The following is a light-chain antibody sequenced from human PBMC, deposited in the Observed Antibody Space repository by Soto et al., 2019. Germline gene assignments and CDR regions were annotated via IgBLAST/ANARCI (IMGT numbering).Light chain of an antibody. V-gene: IGLV2-23*01. J-gene: IGLJ2*01. CDR1: SSDVGSSSL. CDR2: EGS. Sequence: QAVVTQPASVSGSPGQSITISCTGSSSDVGSSSLVSWYQQHPGKAPRLMIYEGSKRPSGVSSRFSASKSANTASLTIAGLQAEDEAHYYCCSYAGGSTVVFGGGTKLTVL. CDR3: CSYAGGSTVV.